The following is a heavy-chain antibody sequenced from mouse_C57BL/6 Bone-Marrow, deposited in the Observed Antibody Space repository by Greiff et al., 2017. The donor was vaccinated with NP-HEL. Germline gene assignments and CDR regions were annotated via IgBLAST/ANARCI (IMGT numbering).Heavy chain of an antibody. CDR2: IDPSDSYT. J-gene: IGHJ4*01. V-gene: IGHV1-50*01. D-gene: IGHD1-1*01. CDR1: GYTFTSYW. CDR3: ARITTVGY. Sequence: QVQLQQPGAELVKPGASVKLSCKASGYTFTSYWMQWVKQRPGQGLEWIGEIDPSDSYTNYNQKFKGKATLTVDTSSSTAYMQLSSLTSEDSAVYYCARITTVGYWGQGTSVTVSS.